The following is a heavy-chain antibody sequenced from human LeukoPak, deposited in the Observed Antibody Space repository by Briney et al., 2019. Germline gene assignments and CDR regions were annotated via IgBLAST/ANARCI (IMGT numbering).Heavy chain of an antibody. V-gene: IGHV3-33*01. D-gene: IGHD6-6*01. Sequence: VGSLSLSCAVSGFTLSSYGMHWVRQAPVQGMEWVAVVWYDGSNKYYADSVKGRFTISRDNSKNTLYLQMNSLRAEDTAVYYCARSWYSISSGLYGMDVWGQGTTVTVSS. CDR3: ARSWYSISSGLYGMDV. CDR2: VWYDGSNK. CDR1: GFTLSSYG. J-gene: IGHJ6*02.